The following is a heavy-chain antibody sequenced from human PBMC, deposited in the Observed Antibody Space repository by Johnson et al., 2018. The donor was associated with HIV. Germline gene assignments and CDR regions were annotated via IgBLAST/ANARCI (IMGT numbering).Heavy chain of an antibody. CDR1: GFTFDDYG. Sequence: VQLVESGGGLVKPGGSLRLSCAASGFTFDDYGMSWVRQAPGKGLEWVSVIYSGGSTYYADSVKGRFTISRDNSKNTLYLQMNSLRAEDTAVYYCARIDYSNYEEAFDIWGQGTMVTVSS. CDR2: IYSGGST. V-gene: IGHV3-66*01. D-gene: IGHD4-11*01. CDR3: ARIDYSNYEEAFDI. J-gene: IGHJ3*02.